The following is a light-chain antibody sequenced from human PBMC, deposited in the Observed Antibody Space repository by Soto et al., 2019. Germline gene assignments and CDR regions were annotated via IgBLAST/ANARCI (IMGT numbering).Light chain of an antibody. CDR2: EVF. V-gene: IGLV2-14*01. CDR3: SSYTTNNAHV. J-gene: IGLJ2*01. Sequence: QSALAQPASVSASPGQSISISCTGTSNDIGAFDYVSWYQQHPGKAPKLILFEVFNRPSGVSTRFSGSKSGSTASLTISGLQAEDEADYFCSSYTTNNAHVFGGGTQVTVL. CDR1: SNDIGAFDY.